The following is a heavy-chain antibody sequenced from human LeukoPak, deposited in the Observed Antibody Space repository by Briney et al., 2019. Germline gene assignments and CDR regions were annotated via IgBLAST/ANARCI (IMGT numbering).Heavy chain of an antibody. CDR1: GFTFSSYD. D-gene: IGHD6-19*01. J-gene: IGHJ4*02. CDR3: ARSKCYSSGWSYFYY. V-gene: IGHV3-13*01. CDR2: IGTGGNT. Sequence: GSLTLSCAASGFTFSSYDMHWVRQPTGKGLEWVSVIGTGGNTYYADSVKGRFTISIENAKNSLFLQMDNLRAGDTAVYYCARSKCYSSGWSYFYYWGQGTLVAVSS.